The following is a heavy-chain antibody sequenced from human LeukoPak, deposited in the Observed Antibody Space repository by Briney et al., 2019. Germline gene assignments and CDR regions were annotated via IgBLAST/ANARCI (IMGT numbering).Heavy chain of an antibody. CDR3: AKDRGSWPNRSIGF. CDR2: ISYDGDNN. J-gene: IGHJ4*02. Sequence: GGSLRLSCAASGFTFNTYAMHWVRQAPGEGLAWLTSISYDGDNNYYADSVKGRFIISRDNPKNTLYLQMHSLRLEDTAVYYCAKDRGSWPNRSIGFWGQGTLVTVSS. CDR1: GFTFNTYA. V-gene: IGHV3-30*14. D-gene: IGHD6-13*01.